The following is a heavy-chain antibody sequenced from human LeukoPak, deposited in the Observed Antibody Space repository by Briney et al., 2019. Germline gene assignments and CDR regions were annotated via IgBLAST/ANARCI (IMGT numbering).Heavy chain of an antibody. CDR1: GFTFSSYA. CDR3: ARDKAVIGEDYYYYYGMDV. V-gene: IGHV3-30-3*01. Sequence: PGRSLRLSCAASGFTFSSYAMHWVRQAPGKGLEWVAVISYDGSNKYYADSVKGRFTISRDNSKNTLYLQMNSLRAEDTAVYYCARDKAVIGEDYYYYYGMDVWGQGTTVTVSS. J-gene: IGHJ6*02. CDR2: ISYDGSNK. D-gene: IGHD3-10*01.